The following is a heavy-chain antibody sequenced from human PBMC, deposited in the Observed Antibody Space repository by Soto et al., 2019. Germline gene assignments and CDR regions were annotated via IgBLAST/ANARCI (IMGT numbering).Heavy chain of an antibody. D-gene: IGHD2-8*01. CDR3: ASTLGYCPNGVCYHTKPFDP. V-gene: IGHV1-69*13. Sequence: SVNVSCKSSGGTFSSYSISWVRQAPGQGLEWMGGIIPIFGTANYAQKFQGRVTITADESTSTAYMELSSLRSEDTAVYYCASTLGYCPNGVCYHTKPFDPSGQGTLVTVSS. CDR1: GGTFSSYS. CDR2: IIPIFGTA. J-gene: IGHJ5*02.